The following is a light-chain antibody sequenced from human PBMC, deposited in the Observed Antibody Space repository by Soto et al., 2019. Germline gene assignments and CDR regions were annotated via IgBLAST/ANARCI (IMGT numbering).Light chain of an antibody. V-gene: IGLV1-44*01. CDR1: SSNIGTNK. CDR2: SNN. CDR3: AAWDDNLNGWV. Sequence: QAVVTQPPSASGTAGQRVTISCSGSSSNIGTNKVHWYQQLPRTAPKLLIFSNNQRPSGVPDRFFGSKSGTSASLAISGLQSEDEADYYCAAWDDNLNGWVFGGGTKLTVL. J-gene: IGLJ3*02.